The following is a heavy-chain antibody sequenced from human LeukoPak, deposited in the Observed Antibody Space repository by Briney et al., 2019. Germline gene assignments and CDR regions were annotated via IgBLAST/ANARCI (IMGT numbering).Heavy chain of an antibody. V-gene: IGHV1-69*04. D-gene: IGHD3-3*01. J-gene: IGHJ6*03. CDR3: ASAYFWSGYKPYYYMDV. CDR2: IIPMLGTA. CDR1: GGTFSSFA. Sequence: SVKVSCKASGGTFSSFAISWVRQAPGQGLEWMGRIIPMLGTANYVQKFQGRVTINADKSTSTAYMELSSLRSEDTAVYYCASAYFWSGYKPYYYMDVWGKGTTVTVSS.